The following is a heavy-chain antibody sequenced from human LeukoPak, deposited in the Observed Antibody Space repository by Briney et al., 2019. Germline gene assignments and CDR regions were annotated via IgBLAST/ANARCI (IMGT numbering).Heavy chain of an antibody. J-gene: IGHJ4*02. CDR3: AKDVGYSGYDCPDY. Sequence: GGSLRLSCAASGFTFSSYAMSWVRQAPGKGLEWVSAISGSGGSTYYADSVKGRFTISRDNSKNTLYLQMNSLRAEDTAVCYCAKDVGYSGYDCPDYWGQGTLVTVSS. CDR1: GFTFSSYA. V-gene: IGHV3-23*01. CDR2: ISGSGGST. D-gene: IGHD5-12*01.